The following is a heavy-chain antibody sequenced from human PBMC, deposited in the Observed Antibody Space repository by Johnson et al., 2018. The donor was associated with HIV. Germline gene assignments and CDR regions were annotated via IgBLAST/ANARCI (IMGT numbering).Heavy chain of an antibody. J-gene: IGHJ3*02. D-gene: IGHD4-23*01. CDR3: ARDSGGNYGAFDI. V-gene: IGHV3-66*02. CDR2: IYSGGST. Sequence: VQLVESGGGVVQPGGSLRLSCAASGFTVSSNYMSWVRQAPGKGLEWVSVIYSGGSTYYADSVKGRFTVSRDNSKNTLYLQMRRLRADDMAVYYCARDSGGNYGAFDIWGQGTMVTVSS. CDR1: GFTVSSNY.